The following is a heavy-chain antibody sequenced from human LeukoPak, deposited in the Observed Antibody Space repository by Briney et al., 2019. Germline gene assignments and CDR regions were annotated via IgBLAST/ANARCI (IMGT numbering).Heavy chain of an antibody. J-gene: IGHJ4*02. CDR1: GGSFSGYY. CDR2: IYTTGST. V-gene: IGHV4-4*07. Sequence: SETLSLTCAVYGGSFSGYYWSWIRQPAGKELEWIGRIYTTGSTNYSPSLKSRVTISADTSKNQFSLKLSSVTAADTAVYYCARDNPFKYDYVNWGQGTLVTVSS. CDR3: ARDNPFKYDYVN. D-gene: IGHD3-16*01.